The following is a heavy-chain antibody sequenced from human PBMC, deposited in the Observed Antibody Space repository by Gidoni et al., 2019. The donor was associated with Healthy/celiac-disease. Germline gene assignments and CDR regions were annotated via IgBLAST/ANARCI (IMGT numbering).Heavy chain of an antibody. CDR1: GGSISSYY. D-gene: IGHD6-6*01. V-gene: IGHV4-59*08. CDR3: ARHEYSSSSSDY. CDR2: IYYSGST. Sequence: QVQLQESGPGLVKPSETLSLTCTVPGGSISSYYWRWIRQPPGKGLEWIGYIYYSGSTNYNPSLKSRVTISVDTSKNQFSLKLSSVTAADTAVYYCARHEYSSSSSDYWGQGTLVTVSS. J-gene: IGHJ4*02.